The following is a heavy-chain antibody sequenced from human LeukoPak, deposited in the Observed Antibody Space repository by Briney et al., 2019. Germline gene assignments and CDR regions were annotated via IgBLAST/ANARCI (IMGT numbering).Heavy chain of an antibody. Sequence: GGSLRLSCAASGFTFSSYAMSWVRQAPGKGLEWVSAISGSGGSTYYADSVKGRFTISRDNSKNTLYLQMNSLRAEDTAVYYCARDDSSGYWFDYWGQGTLVTVSS. CDR3: ARDDSSGYWFDY. V-gene: IGHV3-23*01. J-gene: IGHJ4*02. CDR1: GFTFSSYA. D-gene: IGHD3-22*01. CDR2: ISGSGGST.